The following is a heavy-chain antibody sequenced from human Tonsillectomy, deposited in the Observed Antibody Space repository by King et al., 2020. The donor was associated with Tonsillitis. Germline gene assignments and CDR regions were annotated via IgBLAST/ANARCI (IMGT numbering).Heavy chain of an antibody. CDR3: AADRPGVGASGAFDI. V-gene: IGHV1-58*01. CDR2: IVVGSGNT. Sequence: QLVQSGPEVKKPGTSVKVSCKASGFTFTSSAVQWVRQARGQRLEWRGWIVVGSGNTNYTQKFQERVTITRYMSTSTAYMELSSLRSADTAVYYCAADRPGVGASGAFDIWGQGTMVTVSS. D-gene: IGHD3-16*01. CDR1: GFTFTSSA. J-gene: IGHJ3*02.